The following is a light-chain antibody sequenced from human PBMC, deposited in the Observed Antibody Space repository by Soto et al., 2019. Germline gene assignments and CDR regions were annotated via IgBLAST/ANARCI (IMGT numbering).Light chain of an antibody. V-gene: IGKV3-11*01. Sequence: EIVLTQSPANLSLSPGDIATLSFSASQSLVNYLAWYQQKPGQAPRLLIFDASNRATGIPARFSGSGSGTDFTLTISSLEPEDFAVYYCQQRSDWSSVTFGGGTKVDIK. CDR3: QQRSDWSSVT. J-gene: IGKJ4*01. CDR2: DAS. CDR1: QSLVNY.